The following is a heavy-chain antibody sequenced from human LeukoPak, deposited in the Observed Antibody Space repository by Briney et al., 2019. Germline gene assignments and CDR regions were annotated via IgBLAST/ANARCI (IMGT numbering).Heavy chain of an antibody. Sequence: ASVKVSCKASGYTFTGYYMHWVRQAPGQGVEWMGWINPNSGGTNYAQKFQGSVTMTRDTSISTAYMELSRLRSDDTAVYYCARAGALFVVVVAAIDYWGQGTLVTVSS. CDR2: INPNSGGT. CDR3: ARAGALFVVVVAAIDY. D-gene: IGHD2-15*01. J-gene: IGHJ4*02. V-gene: IGHV1-2*02. CDR1: GYTFTGYY.